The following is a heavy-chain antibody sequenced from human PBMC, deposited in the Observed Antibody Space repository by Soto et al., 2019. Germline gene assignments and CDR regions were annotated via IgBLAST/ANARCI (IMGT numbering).Heavy chain of an antibody. J-gene: IGHJ2*01. CDR2: IIPIFGTA. CDR1: GGTFSSYA. Sequence: GASVKVSCKASGGTFSSYAISWVRQAPGQGLEWMGGIIPIFGTANYAQKFQGRVTITADESTSTAYMELSSLRSEDTAVYYCARDRVGATTRWYFDLWGRGTLVTVSS. V-gene: IGHV1-69*13. CDR3: ARDRVGATTRWYFDL. D-gene: IGHD1-26*01.